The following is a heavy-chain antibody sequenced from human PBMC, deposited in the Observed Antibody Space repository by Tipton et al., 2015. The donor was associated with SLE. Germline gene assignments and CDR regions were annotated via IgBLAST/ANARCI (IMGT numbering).Heavy chain of an antibody. D-gene: IGHD6-19*01. CDR2: ISYTGSS. Sequence: TLSLTCTVSGASISSYYWSWIRQPPGRGLECIGWISYTGSSNYNPSLKSRVTISLDTSKNRFSLQLSSMTAADAAVYFCARANGAVGGQVPYWYFENWGRGTLVTVSS. CDR1: GASISSYY. V-gene: IGHV4-59*01. CDR3: ARANGAVGGQVPYWYFEN. J-gene: IGHJ2*01.